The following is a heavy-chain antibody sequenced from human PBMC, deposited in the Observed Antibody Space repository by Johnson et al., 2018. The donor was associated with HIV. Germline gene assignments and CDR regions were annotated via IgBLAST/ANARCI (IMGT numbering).Heavy chain of an antibody. D-gene: IGHD4-23*01. CDR3: ARRTVVTPGAFDI. Sequence: ISGSGSTIYYADSVKGRFTISRDNAKNSLYLQMNSLRAEDTAVYYCARRTVVTPGAFDIWGQGTMVTVSS. V-gene: IGHV3-11*04. CDR2: ISGSGSTI. J-gene: IGHJ3*02.